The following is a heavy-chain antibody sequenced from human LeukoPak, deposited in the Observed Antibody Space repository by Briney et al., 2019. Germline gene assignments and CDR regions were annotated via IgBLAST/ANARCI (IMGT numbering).Heavy chain of an antibody. V-gene: IGHV3-21*01. CDR3: AAYSQPGYYYYYYYMDV. CDR2: ISSSSGYI. CDR1: GFTFSSYS. Sequence: GESLKISCAASGFTFSSYSMNWVRQAPGKGLEWVSSISSSSGYIYYADSVKGRFTISRDNAKNSLYLQMNSLRAEDTAVYYCAAYSQPGYYYYYYYMDVWGKGTTVTVSS. J-gene: IGHJ6*03. D-gene: IGHD4-11*01.